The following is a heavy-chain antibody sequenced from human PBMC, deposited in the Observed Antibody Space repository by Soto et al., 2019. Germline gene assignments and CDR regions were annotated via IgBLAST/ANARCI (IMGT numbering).Heavy chain of an antibody. CDR1: GFSLSTSGMC. V-gene: IGHV2-70*01. CDR2: IDWDDDK. Sequence: SGPTLVNPTQTLTLNCTFSGFSLSTSGMCVSWIRQPPGKALEWLALIDWDDDKYYSTSLKTRLTISKDTSKNQVVLTMTNMDPVDTATYYCARGRVVTATINWFDPWGQGTLVTVSS. D-gene: IGHD2-21*02. CDR3: ARGRVVTATINWFDP. J-gene: IGHJ5*02.